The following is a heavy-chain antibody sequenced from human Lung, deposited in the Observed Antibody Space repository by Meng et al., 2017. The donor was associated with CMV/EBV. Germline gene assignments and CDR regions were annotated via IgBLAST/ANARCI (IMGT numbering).Heavy chain of an antibody. Sequence: ASVKVSXKASGNTFTSYYMHWVRQAPGQGLEWMGIINPSGGSTSYAQKFQGRVTMTRDTSTSTVYMELSSLRSEDTAVYYCARAGRYCSSTSCYNEDYYYYYGMDVWGQGTTVXVSS. D-gene: IGHD2-2*02. CDR1: GNTFTSYY. V-gene: IGHV1-46*01. CDR3: ARAGRYCSSTSCYNEDYYYYYGMDV. J-gene: IGHJ6*02. CDR2: INPSGGST.